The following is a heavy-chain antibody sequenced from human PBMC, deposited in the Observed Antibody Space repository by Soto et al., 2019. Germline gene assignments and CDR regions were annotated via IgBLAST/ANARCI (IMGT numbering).Heavy chain of an antibody. Sequence: SDTLSLTCTVSGGSISSGGYYWSWIRQHPGKGLEWIGYVYYSGSTYYNPSLKSRVTISVDTSKNQFSLKLSSVTAADTAVYYCARRYGPGFDYWGQGTLVTVSS. J-gene: IGHJ4*02. CDR2: VYYSGST. D-gene: IGHD4-17*01. V-gene: IGHV4-31*03. CDR1: GGSISSGGYY. CDR3: ARRYGPGFDY.